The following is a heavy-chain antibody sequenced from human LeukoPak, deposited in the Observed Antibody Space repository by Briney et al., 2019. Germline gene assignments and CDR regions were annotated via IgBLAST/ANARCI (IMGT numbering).Heavy chain of an antibody. D-gene: IGHD3-22*01. Sequence: GGSLRLSCIASGFTFNSYAMSWVRQAPGKGLEWVSAMSGSVAGTYYADSVKGWFTISRDNSKNTLFLQMNSLRSEDTAVYYCVASLFSSGSHDAFDIWGQGTMVTVSS. J-gene: IGHJ3*02. CDR2: MSGSVAGT. CDR1: GFTFNSYA. V-gene: IGHV3-23*01. CDR3: VASLFSSGSHDAFDI.